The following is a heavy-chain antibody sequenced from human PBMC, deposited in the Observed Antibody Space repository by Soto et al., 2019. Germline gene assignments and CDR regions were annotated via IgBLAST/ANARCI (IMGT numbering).Heavy chain of an antibody. J-gene: IGHJ4*02. D-gene: IGHD1-1*01. V-gene: IGHV4-31*03. Sequence: QVQLQESGPGLVEPSQTLSITCTVSGVSISSPHHKWSWIRQYPGKGLEWIGFIHYSGTTYYNPSLKSRVAISVETSRNDFSLRLSSVTAADTAVYYCTTGGDASKPGYWGQGTLVTVSS. CDR3: TTGGDASKPGY. CDR2: IHYSGTT. CDR1: GVSISSPHHK.